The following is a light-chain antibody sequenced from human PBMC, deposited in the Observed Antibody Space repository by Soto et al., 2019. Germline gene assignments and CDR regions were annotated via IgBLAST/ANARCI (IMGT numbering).Light chain of an antibody. CDR1: SSDVGGYNY. V-gene: IGLV2-14*01. CDR2: EVS. Sequence: QSVLTQPASVSGSPGQSITISCTGTSSDVGGYNYVSWYQQLPGKAPKLLIYEVSNRPSGVSNRFSGSKSGNTASLTISGLQAEDEADYYCSSYSSSNTHYDFGSGTKLTVL. CDR3: SSYSSSNTHYD. J-gene: IGLJ1*01.